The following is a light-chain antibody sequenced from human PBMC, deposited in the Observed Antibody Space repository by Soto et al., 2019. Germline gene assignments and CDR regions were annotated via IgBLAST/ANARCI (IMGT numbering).Light chain of an antibody. CDR2: LSSDGSH. V-gene: IGLV4-69*01. J-gene: IGLJ2*01. CDR3: QTWDTGARVV. Sequence: QLVLTQSPSASASLGASVKLTCTLSSGHSSYAIAWHQQQPEKGPRYLMKLSSDGSHSKGDGIPDRFSGSSSGAERYLTISGLQAEDEADYSCQTWDTGARVVFGGGTKLTVL. CDR1: SGHSSYA.